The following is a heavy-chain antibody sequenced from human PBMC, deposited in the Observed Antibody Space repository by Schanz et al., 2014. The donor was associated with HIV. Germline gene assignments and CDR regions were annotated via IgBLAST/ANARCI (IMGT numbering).Heavy chain of an antibody. CDR3: ARGGGHCSDGSCYDWIDS. CDR2: ISYDGSNK. CDR1: GFTFSSYG. D-gene: IGHD2-15*01. J-gene: IGHJ5*01. Sequence: QVELVESGGGVVQPGRSLRLSCAASGFTFSSYGMHWVRQAPGKGLEWVAVISYDGSNKYYADSVKGRFTISRDNSKNTLYLQMNSLRADDTAVYYCARGGGHCSDGSCYDWIDSWGQGTLVTVSS. V-gene: IGHV3-30*19.